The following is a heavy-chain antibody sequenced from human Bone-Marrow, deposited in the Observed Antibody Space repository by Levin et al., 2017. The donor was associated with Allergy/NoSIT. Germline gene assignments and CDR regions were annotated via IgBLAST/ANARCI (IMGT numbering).Heavy chain of an antibody. J-gene: IGHJ4*02. CDR3: ARHGIAAADYYFDS. CDR1: GYRFTSYW. V-gene: IGHV5-10-1*01. D-gene: IGHD6-13*01. Sequence: KTGESLKISCETSGYRFTSYWISWVRQMPGKGLEWMGRIDPSDSDTDYSPSFRGRVTISLDKSLNTAYLQWSSLKASDSAMYYCARHGIAAADYYFDSWGQGSLLTVSS. CDR2: IDPSDSDT.